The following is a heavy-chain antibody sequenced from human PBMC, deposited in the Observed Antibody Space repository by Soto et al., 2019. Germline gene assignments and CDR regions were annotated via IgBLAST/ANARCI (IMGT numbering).Heavy chain of an antibody. CDR1: GFSLSTSGVG. D-gene: IGHD3-9*01. V-gene: IGHV2-5*02. J-gene: IGHJ4*02. CDR3: AHSKTTGYFDWLPHPYFDY. CDR2: IYWDDGK. Sequence: QITLKASGPTLVKPTQPLTLTCTFSGFSLSTSGVGVGWIRRPAGKALEWLALIYWDDGKRYSPSLKSRPTITNDNSKNQVVLTITNMHPVDTATDYCAHSKTTGYFDWLPHPYFDYWGQGTLVTVSS.